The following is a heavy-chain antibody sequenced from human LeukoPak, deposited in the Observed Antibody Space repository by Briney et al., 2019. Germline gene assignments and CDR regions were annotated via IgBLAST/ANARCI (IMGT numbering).Heavy chain of an antibody. CDR3: TTSRVVDP. CDR1: GFTFSNAY. V-gene: IGHV3-15*01. CDR2: IKRKTDGGTT. Sequence: GGSLRLSCAASGFTFSNAYMNWVRQAPGKGLEWVGRIKRKTDGGTTDYAAAVKGRFTIPRDDAKNTLFLQMNTLKTEDTAVYYCTTSRVVDPWGQGTLVTVSS. J-gene: IGHJ5*02.